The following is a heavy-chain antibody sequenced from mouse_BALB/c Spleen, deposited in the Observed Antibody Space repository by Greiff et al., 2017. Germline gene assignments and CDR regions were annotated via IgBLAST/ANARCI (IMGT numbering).Heavy chain of an antibody. Sequence: QVQLQQSGAELAKPGASVKMSCKASGYTFTSYWMHWVKQRPGQGLEWIGYINPSTGYTEYNQKFKDKATLTADKSSSTAYMQLSSLTSEDSAVYYCARSYYGYDDYFDDWGQGTTLTVSS. CDR3: ARSYYGYDDYFDD. V-gene: IGHV1-7*01. D-gene: IGHD2-2*01. CDR2: INPSTGYT. J-gene: IGHJ2*01. CDR1: GYTFTSYW.